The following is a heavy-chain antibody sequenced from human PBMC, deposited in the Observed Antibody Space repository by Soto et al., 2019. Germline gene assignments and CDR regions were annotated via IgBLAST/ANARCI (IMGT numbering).Heavy chain of an antibody. CDR2: IYWDDDK. V-gene: IGHV2-5*02. J-gene: IGHJ4*02. Sequence: QMTLKESGPTLVKPTQTLTLTCTFSGFSLSTSGVGVGWIRQPPGKALEWLALIYWDDDKRYSPSLKSRLTITKDTSKNQVVLTMTNMDPVDTATYYCAHSRSEAGTVDFDYWGQGTLVTVSS. D-gene: IGHD6-19*01. CDR3: AHSRSEAGTVDFDY. CDR1: GFSLSTSGVG.